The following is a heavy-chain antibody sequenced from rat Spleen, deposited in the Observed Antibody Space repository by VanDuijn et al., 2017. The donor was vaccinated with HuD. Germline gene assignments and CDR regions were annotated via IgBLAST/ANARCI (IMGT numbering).Heavy chain of an antibody. D-gene: IGHD1-4*01. CDR1: GFAFDDYG. V-gene: IGHV5-36*01. J-gene: IGHJ2*01. Sequence: EVKLVESGGGLVQPGRSQKLSCTASGFAFDDYGMAWVRQAPKNGLEWVASISWGGTNTYYPDNVRGRFTISRDNDKNDLYLQMNNLRSEDTAIYYCTREGGLPGYKWHYWGQGVMVTVSS. CDR3: TREGGLPGYKWHY. CDR2: ISWGGTNT.